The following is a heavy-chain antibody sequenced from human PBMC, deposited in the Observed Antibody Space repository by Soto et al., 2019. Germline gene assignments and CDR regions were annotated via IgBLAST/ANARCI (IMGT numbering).Heavy chain of an antibody. CDR1: GFTFSGSA. D-gene: IGHD1-20*01. V-gene: IGHV3-73*01. CDR2: IRSKANSYAT. J-gene: IGHJ4*02. Sequence: GGSLRLSCAASGFTFSGSAMHWVRQASGKGLEWVGRIRSKANSYATAYAASVKGRFTISRDDSKNTAYLQMNSLKTEDTAVYYCTTHGGAGSSAKGITDYWGQGTLVTVSS. CDR3: TTHGGAGSSAKGITDY.